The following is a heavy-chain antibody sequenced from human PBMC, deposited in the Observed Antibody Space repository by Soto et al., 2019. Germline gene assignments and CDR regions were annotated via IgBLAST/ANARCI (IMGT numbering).Heavy chain of an antibody. CDR3: AKGRYSSPMGYYYGMDV. D-gene: IGHD6-19*01. CDR1: RVAFSKFI. V-gene: IGHV1-69*13. Sequence: ASVKVSCKASRVAFSKFIVTWLRQAPGLGLEWVGGIIPIFGTANYAQKFQGRVTITADESTSTSYMEVNNLRSEDTAVYYCAKGRYSSPMGYYYGMDVWGQGTTVTVSS. J-gene: IGHJ6*02. CDR2: IIPIFGTA.